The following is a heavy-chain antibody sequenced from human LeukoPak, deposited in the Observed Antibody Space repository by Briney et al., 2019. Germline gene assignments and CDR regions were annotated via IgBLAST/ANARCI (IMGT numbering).Heavy chain of an antibody. D-gene: IGHD3-22*01. J-gene: IGHJ5*02. CDR1: GYTFTSSG. Sequence: ASVKVSCKASGYTFTSSGISWVRQAPGPGLEWMGWISGYNGKTNYAQKVQGRVTMITDTSTSTAYMELRSLRYDDTAMYYCVRDLRGYYDSSGEPGPFDPWGQGTLVSVSS. V-gene: IGHV1-18*01. CDR3: VRDLRGYYDSSGEPGPFDP. CDR2: ISGYNGKT.